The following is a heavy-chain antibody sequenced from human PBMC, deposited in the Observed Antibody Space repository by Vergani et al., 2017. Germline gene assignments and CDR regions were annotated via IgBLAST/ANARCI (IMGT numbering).Heavy chain of an antibody. CDR2: INPSGGST. J-gene: IGHJ4*02. V-gene: IGHV1-46*03. D-gene: IGHD3-22*01. CDR3: ARVGITMIVVAPLDY. CDR1: GYTFTSYY. Sequence: QVQLVQSGAEVKKPGASVKVSCKASGYTFTSYYMHWVRQGPGQGLEWMGIINPSGGSTSYAQKFQGRVTMTRDTSTSTVYMELSSLRSEDTAVYYCARVGITMIVVAPLDYWGQGTLVTVSS.